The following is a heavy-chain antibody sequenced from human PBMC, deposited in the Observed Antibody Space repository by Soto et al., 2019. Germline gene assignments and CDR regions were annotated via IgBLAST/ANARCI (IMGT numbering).Heavy chain of an antibody. J-gene: IGHJ3*01. D-gene: IGHD3-22*01. CDR1: GYTFNSHG. Sequence: ASVKVSCKXSGYTFNSHGISWVRQAPGQRLEWMGWISVYDGQTNYAQNFQGRVTMTTDTFTSTAYMELTGLTSGDTAVYYCARPDYYNTGSGAFDLWGQGTMVTVSS. CDR3: ARPDYYNTGSGAFDL. CDR2: ISVYDGQT. V-gene: IGHV1-18*01.